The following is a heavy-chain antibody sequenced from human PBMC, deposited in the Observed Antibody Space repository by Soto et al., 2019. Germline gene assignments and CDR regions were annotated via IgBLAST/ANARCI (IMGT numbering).Heavy chain of an antibody. V-gene: IGHV4-31*03. Sequence: QVQLQESGPGLVEPSQTLSLTCTVSAVSISNDGYFWTWIRQRPGKGPEWIGYISNSGSSFSNPSLRSRLAFSIGTSKNQVSRKLTSMTAADTAIYYCASRVPRRSSLGVFDYWGHGTLVTVSS. J-gene: IGHJ4*01. CDR2: ISNSGSS. CDR1: AVSISNDGYF. D-gene: IGHD3-10*01. CDR3: ASRVPRRSSLGVFDY.